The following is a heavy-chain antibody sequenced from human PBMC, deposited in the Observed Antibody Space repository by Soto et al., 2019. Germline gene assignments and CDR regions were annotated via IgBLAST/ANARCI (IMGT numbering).Heavy chain of an antibody. CDR1: GGSFSGYY. V-gene: IGHV4-34*01. CDR2: INHSGST. CDR3: ARSKVGVTYYFDY. J-gene: IGHJ4*02. Sequence: KTSETLSLTCAVYGGSFSGYYWSWIRQPPGKGLEWIGEINHSGSTNYNPSLKSRVTISVDTSKNQFSLKLSSVTAADTAVYYCARSKVGVTYYFDYWGQGTLVTVSS. D-gene: IGHD3-3*01.